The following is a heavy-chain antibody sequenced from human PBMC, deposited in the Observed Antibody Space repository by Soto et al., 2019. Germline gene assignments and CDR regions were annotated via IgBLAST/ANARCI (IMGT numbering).Heavy chain of an antibody. V-gene: IGHV1-18*01. CDR1: GYTFTTFG. Sequence: VQLVQSGPEVKKPGASVKVSCKASGYTFTTFGISWVRQAPGQGLEGMGWISTYNGNTNYAQKVQGRLTMTTDTSTSTAYRELRILTSDDTAVYYCARAFCSSSSCDNWFDPWGQGTLVTVSS. J-gene: IGHJ5*02. D-gene: IGHD2-2*01. CDR2: ISTYNGNT. CDR3: ARAFCSSSSCDNWFDP.